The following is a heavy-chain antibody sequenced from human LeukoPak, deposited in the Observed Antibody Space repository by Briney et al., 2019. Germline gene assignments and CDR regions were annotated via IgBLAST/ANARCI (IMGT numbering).Heavy chain of an antibody. V-gene: IGHV4-31*03. J-gene: IGHJ4*02. CDR3: ARERIQQLVNYFDY. D-gene: IGHD6-13*01. CDR2: IYYSGST. CDR1: GGSISSGGYY. Sequence: PSQTLSPTCTVSGGSISSGGYYWSWIRQHPGKGLERIGYIYYSGSTYYNPSLKSRVTISVDTSKNQFSLKLSSVTAADTAVYYCARERIQQLVNYFDYWGQGTLVTVSS.